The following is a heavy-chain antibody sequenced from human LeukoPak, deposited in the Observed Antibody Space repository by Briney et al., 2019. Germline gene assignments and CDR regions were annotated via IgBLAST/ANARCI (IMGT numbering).Heavy chain of an antibody. CDR3: ARGWNTTPRSGFDI. V-gene: IGHV3-74*01. J-gene: IGHJ3*02. Sequence: GGSLRLSCAASEFTISRYWMHWIRQAPGKGLVWVSNINNDGSITTYADSVKGRFTISRDNVKNTLFLQMNSLGAEDTALYYCARGWNTTPRSGFDIWGLGTMVTVSS. D-gene: IGHD1/OR15-1a*01. CDR1: EFTISRYW. CDR2: INNDGSIT.